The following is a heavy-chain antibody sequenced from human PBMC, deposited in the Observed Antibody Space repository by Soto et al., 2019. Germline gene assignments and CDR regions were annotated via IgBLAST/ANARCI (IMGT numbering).Heavy chain of an antibody. CDR2: IYHSGTT. V-gene: IGHV4-4*02. D-gene: IGHD6-13*01. CDR1: GGSISSSNW. CDR3: VFPATADFDY. Sequence: PSETLSLTCVVSGGSISSSNWWSWVRQPPGKGLEWIGEIYHSGTTNYSPSLKSRVIISADMSKNHFSLTLTSVTAADTAVYYCVFPATADFDYCGQGTPVTVSS. J-gene: IGHJ4*02.